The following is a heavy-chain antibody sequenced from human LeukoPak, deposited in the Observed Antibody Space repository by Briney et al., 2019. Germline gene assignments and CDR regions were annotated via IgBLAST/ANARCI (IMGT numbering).Heavy chain of an antibody. J-gene: IGHJ4*02. D-gene: IGHD5-18*01. V-gene: IGHV4-61*02. CDR2: IYISGST. CDR3: ARDLVDTVMSHLVLFDY. Sequence: SETLSLTCTVSGGSIRSGSYYWSWIRQSAGKGLEWIGRIYISGSTKYNPSLKSRVTISVDTSKNQFSLKLSSVTAADTAVYYCARDLVDTVMSHLVLFDYWGQGTLVTVSS. CDR1: GGSIRSGSYY.